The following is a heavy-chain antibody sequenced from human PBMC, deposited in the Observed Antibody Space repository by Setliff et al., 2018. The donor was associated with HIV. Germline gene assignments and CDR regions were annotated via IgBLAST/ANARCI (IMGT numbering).Heavy chain of an antibody. CDR2: INYRGNT. CDR1: GGSISTSRYC. CDR3: ASLDGSESPYIYYYYMDV. J-gene: IGHJ6*03. V-gene: IGHV4-39*01. D-gene: IGHD3-10*01. Sequence: PSETLSLTCTVSGGSISTSRYCWGLIRQPPGKGLEWIGSINYRGNTYYNPSLKSRAAISVDTSKNQISLKLSSVTAADTAVYYCASLDGSESPYIYYYYMDVWGKGTAVTVSS.